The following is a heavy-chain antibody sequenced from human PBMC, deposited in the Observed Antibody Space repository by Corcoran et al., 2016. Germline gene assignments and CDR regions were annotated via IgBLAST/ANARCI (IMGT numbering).Heavy chain of an antibody. CDR1: GGSVSSNNYY. V-gene: IGHV4-39*07. CDR2: GYYSGTT. Sequence: QLQLQESGPGLVKPSETLSLTCTVSGGSVSSNNYYWGWIRQPPGKGLEWIGSGYYSGTTYYNPSLKSRFTISLDTSKIQFSLKVNSVTAADTAVYHCARGGRNYGNYVGSFDYWGQGILVTVSS. D-gene: IGHD4-17*01. CDR3: ARGGRNYGNYVGSFDY. J-gene: IGHJ4*02.